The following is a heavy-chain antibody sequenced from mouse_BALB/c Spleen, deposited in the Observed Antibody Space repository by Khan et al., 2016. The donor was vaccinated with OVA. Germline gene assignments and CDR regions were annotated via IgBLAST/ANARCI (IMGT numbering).Heavy chain of an antibody. D-gene: IGHD3-2*01. Sequence: QIQLVQSGAELVKPGASVKLSCKASGYTFTSYYMYWLKQRPGQGLEWIGEIIPSNGGTNFNEKFKSKATLTVDKSSSTAYMQLSSLTSEDSAVYSCTRRWTARANVGLAYWGQGTLVTVSA. J-gene: IGHJ3*01. CDR2: IIPSNGGT. CDR1: GYTFTSYY. CDR3: TRRWTARANVGLAY. V-gene: IGHV1S81*02.